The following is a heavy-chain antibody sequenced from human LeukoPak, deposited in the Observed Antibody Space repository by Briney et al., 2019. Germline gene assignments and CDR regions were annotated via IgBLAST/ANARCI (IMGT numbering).Heavy chain of an antibody. CDR3: TRPTSTSQYSSNWLM. D-gene: IGHD6-13*01. J-gene: IGHJ4*01. CDR2: INSDGGTT. CDR1: GFPFSTYW. V-gene: IGHV3-74*01. Sequence: GGSLRLSCAASGFPFSTYWMHWVRQAPGKGLEWVSRINSDGGTTNYADSVKGRFTISRDNAKNTLYLQVNSLRAEDTAVYYCTRPTSTSQYSSNWLMWGRGAAVTVSS.